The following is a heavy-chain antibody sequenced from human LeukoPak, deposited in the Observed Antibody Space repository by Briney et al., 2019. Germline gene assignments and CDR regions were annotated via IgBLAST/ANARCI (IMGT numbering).Heavy chain of an antibody. CDR2: TYPGDSDT. J-gene: IGHJ4*02. V-gene: IGHV5-51*01. CDR1: GYSFTSYW. CDR3: ARRGSTSCFDY. Sequence: GEALKISCKGSGYSFTSYWIGWVRQMPGKGLEWMGITYPGDSDTRYSPSFQGQVPISADKSISTAYLQWSSLRASDTAMYYCARRGSTSCFDYWGQGTLVTVSS. D-gene: IGHD2-2*01.